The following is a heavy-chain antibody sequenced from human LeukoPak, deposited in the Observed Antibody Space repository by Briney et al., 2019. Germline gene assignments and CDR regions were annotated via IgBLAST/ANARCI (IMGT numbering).Heavy chain of an antibody. Sequence: GGSLRLSCAASGFTFSSYWMSWVRQAPGKGLEWVANIKQDGSEKYYVDSVKGRFTISRDNAKNSLYLQMNSLRAEDTAVYYCARDRATYCDSSGYYYVGYYYYYMDVWGKGTTVTVSS. V-gene: IGHV3-7*01. D-gene: IGHD3-22*01. J-gene: IGHJ6*03. CDR2: IKQDGSEK. CDR1: GFTFSSYW. CDR3: ARDRATYCDSSGYYYVGYYYYYMDV.